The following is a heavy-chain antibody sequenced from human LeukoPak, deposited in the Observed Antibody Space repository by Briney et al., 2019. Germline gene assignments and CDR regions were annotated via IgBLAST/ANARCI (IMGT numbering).Heavy chain of an antibody. CDR1: GYTFTSYG. V-gene: IGHV1-18*01. CDR2: ISAYNGNT. D-gene: IGHD1-26*01. Sequence: GASVKVSCKASGYTFTSYGISWVRQAPGQGLEWMGWISAYNGNTNYAQKLQGRVTMTTDTSTSTAYMELRSLRSDDTAVYYCATQYIVGGGGRYYYYGMDVWGQGTTVTVSS. J-gene: IGHJ6*02. CDR3: ATQYIVGGGGRYYYYGMDV.